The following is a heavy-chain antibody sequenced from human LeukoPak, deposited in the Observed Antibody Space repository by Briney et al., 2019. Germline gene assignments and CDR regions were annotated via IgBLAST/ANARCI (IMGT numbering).Heavy chain of an antibody. Sequence: GGSLRLSCAASGFTFSSYWMSWVRQAPGKGLEWVANIKQDGSEKYYVDSVKGRFTNSRDNAKNSLYLQMNSLRAEDTAVYYCARDLISPTVTTGYYFDYWGQGTLVTVSS. CDR3: ARDLISPTVTTGYYFDY. D-gene: IGHD4-17*01. J-gene: IGHJ4*02. CDR1: GFTFSSYW. V-gene: IGHV3-7*01. CDR2: IKQDGSEK.